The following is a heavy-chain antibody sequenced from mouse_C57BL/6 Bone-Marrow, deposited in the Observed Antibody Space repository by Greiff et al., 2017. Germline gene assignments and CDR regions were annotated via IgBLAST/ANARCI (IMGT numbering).Heavy chain of an antibody. CDR3: ARLGYGSEAMDY. CDR1: GFTFSSYG. CDR2: ISSGGRYT. Sequence: EVKLVESGGDLVKPGGSLKLSCAASGFTFSSYGMSWVRQTPDKRLEWVATISSGGRYTYYPDSVKGRFTISRDNAKNTLYLQMSSLKSEDTAMYYCARLGYGSEAMDYWGQGTSVTVSS. D-gene: IGHD1-1*01. J-gene: IGHJ4*01. V-gene: IGHV5-6*02.